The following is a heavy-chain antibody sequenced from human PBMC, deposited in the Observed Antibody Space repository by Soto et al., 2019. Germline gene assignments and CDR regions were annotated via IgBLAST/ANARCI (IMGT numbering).Heavy chain of an antibody. CDR2: ISGSGAGT. CDR3: AKAESGTWDWFDP. J-gene: IGHJ5*02. CDR1: GFIFDNHV. D-gene: IGHD6-13*01. V-gene: IGHV3-23*01. Sequence: GGSLRLSCAASGFIFDNHVMNWVRQAPGKGLEWVSAISGSGAGTYYADSVRGRFTISRDNAKNTLYLQMNSLRAEDTAFYYCAKAESGTWDWFDPWGQGILVTVSS.